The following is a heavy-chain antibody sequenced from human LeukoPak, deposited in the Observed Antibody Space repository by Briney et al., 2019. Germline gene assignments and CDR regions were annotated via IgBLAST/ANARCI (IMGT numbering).Heavy chain of an antibody. J-gene: IGHJ4*02. CDR3: TTNAAALDY. Sequence: ASVKVSCKASGYTFTSYYTHWVRQAPGQGLEWMGWMNPSDNGVNYAQKFQGRVAMTRDTSISTAYVEVTRLTSDDTAVYYCTTNAAALDYWGQGTLVTVSS. D-gene: IGHD6-13*01. V-gene: IGHV1-2*02. CDR1: GYTFTSYY. CDR2: MNPSDNGV.